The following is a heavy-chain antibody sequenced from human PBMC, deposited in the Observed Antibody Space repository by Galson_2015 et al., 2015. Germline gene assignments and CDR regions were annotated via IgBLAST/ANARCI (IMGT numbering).Heavy chain of an antibody. CDR1: GFMFEDYT. CDR2: ITWSSDNI. V-gene: IGHV3-9*01. J-gene: IGHJ4*02. Sequence: SLRLSCATSGFMFEDYTMYWVRQGPGKGLEWVSGITWSSDNIGYADSVKGRFTVSRDNAKNTVYLQMNDLRPDDTALYYCVPQGYSGYWGQGTQVTVSS. CDR3: VPQGYSGY.